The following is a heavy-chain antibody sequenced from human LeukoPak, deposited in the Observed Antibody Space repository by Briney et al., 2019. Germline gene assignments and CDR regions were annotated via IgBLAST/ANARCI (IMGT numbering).Heavy chain of an antibody. Sequence: PSETLSLTCTVSGGSISSYYWSWIRQPPGKGLERIGYIYYSGSTNYNPSLKSRVTISVDTSKNQFSLRLSSVTAADTAVYYCGRGGSSSWYDYGMDVWGQGITVTVSS. D-gene: IGHD6-13*01. CDR3: GRGGSSSWYDYGMDV. CDR1: GGSISSYY. V-gene: IGHV4-59*08. CDR2: IYYSGST. J-gene: IGHJ6*02.